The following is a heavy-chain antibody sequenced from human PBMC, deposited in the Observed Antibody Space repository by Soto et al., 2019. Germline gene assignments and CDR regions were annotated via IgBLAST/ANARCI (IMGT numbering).Heavy chain of an antibody. Sequence: QVQLVESGGGVVQPGRSLRLSCAASGFTFSSYGMHWVRQAPGKGLEWVAVIWYDGSNKYYADSVKGRFTISRDNSKNTLYLQRNSLRAEDTAVYYCASDTVEVTVPSTTSYYYGMDVWGQGTTVTVSS. V-gene: IGHV3-33*01. CDR3: ASDTVEVTVPSTTSYYYGMDV. D-gene: IGHD2-21*02. J-gene: IGHJ6*02. CDR2: IWYDGSNK. CDR1: GFTFSSYG.